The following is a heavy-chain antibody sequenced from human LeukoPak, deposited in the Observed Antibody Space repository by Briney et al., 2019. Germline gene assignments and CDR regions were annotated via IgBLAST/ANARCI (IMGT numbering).Heavy chain of an antibody. CDR1: GFTFSSYA. V-gene: IGHV3-23*01. CDR2: ISGSGGST. Sequence: GGSLRLSCAASGFTFSSYAMSWVRQAPGKGLEWVSAISGSGGSTYYADSVKGRFTISRDNSKNTLYLQINSLRAEDTAVYYCAKIPGGSWRFDYWGQGTLVTVSS. CDR3: AKIPGGSWRFDY. J-gene: IGHJ4*02. D-gene: IGHD2-15*01.